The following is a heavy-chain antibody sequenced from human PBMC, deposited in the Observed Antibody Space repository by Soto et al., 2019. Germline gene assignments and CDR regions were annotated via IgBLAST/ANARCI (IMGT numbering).Heavy chain of an antibody. Sequence: ASVKVSCKASRYSFPSYAMHWVRQAPGQRLEWMGWINAGNGDTKYSQNFQGRVAITSDTSASTAYMELSSLRSEDTAVYYCASAGRLCSGYRAILDFWGQGTLVTVSS. CDR1: RYSFPSYA. J-gene: IGHJ4*01. V-gene: IGHV1-3*01. D-gene: IGHD3-22*01. CDR3: ASAGRLCSGYRAILDF. CDR2: INAGNGDT.